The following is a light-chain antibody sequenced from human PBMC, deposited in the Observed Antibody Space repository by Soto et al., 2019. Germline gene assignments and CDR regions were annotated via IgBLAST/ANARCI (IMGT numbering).Light chain of an antibody. CDR3: QQYNNWPQT. V-gene: IGKV3-15*01. CDR1: QTINNN. J-gene: IGKJ1*01. CDR2: GAS. Sequence: VRKKAASTLSVYPGERATLSCRASQTINNNVAWYQLKDGQVPRLVIYGASTRATDIPARFSGSGSGTEFTLTISSLQSEDFAEYHCQQYNNWPQTFGQGTKVDIK.